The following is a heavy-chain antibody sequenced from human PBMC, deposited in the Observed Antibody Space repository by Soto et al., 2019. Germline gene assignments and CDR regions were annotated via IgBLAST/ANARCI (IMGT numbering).Heavy chain of an antibody. CDR1: GFSLSTSGVG. CDR3: AHRPGYYGDYKITPNWFDP. D-gene: IGHD4-17*01. CDR2: IYWDDDK. V-gene: IGHV2-5*02. J-gene: IGHJ5*02. Sequence: QITLKESGPTLVKPTQTLTLTCTFSGFSLSTSGVGVGWIRQPPGKALEWLARIYWDDDKRYSPSLKSRLTITNDTTKNQVVLTMTNMDPVDTATYYCAHRPGYYGDYKITPNWFDPWCQGTLVTVSS.